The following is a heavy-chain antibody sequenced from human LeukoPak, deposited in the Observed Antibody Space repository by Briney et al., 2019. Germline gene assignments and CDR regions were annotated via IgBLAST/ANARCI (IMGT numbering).Heavy chain of an antibody. Sequence: SETPSLTCTVSGGSISSYYWSWIRQPPGKGLEWIGYIYYSGSTNYNPSLKSRVTISVDTSKNQFSLKLSSVTAADTAVYYCARQHYYGSGSRYAFDIWGQGTMVTVSS. CDR2: IYYSGST. J-gene: IGHJ3*02. CDR1: GGSISSYY. CDR3: ARQHYYGSGSRYAFDI. V-gene: IGHV4-59*08. D-gene: IGHD3-10*01.